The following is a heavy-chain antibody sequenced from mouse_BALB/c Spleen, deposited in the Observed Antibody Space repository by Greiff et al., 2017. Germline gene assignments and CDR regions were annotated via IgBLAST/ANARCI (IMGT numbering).Heavy chain of an antibody. V-gene: IGHV1-18*01. J-gene: IGHJ4*01. CDR2: INPNNGGT. CDR1: GYTFTDYN. D-gene: IGHD2-1*01. CDR3: ASGNYYAMDY. Sequence: EVQLQQSGPELVKPGASVKIPCKASGYTFTDYNMDWVKQSHGKSLEWIGDINPNNGGTIYNQKFKDKATLTADKSSSTAYMQLSSLTSEDSAVYYCASGNYYAMDYWGQGTSVTVSS.